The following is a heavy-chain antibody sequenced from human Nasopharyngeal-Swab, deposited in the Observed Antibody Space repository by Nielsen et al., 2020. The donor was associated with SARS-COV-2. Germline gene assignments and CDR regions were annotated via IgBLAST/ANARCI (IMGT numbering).Heavy chain of an antibody. Sequence: GGSLRLSCAASGFTFNSDVMSWVRRAPGRGLEWVSAFSGSDGATYYADSVKGRFTISRDNSKNTLYLQMNSLRAEDTAIYYCASRPARSQWNYEAYWGQGTLITVSS. D-gene: IGHD1-7*01. V-gene: IGHV3-23*01. CDR1: GFTFNSDV. CDR2: FSGSDGAT. CDR3: ASRPARSQWNYEAY. J-gene: IGHJ4*02.